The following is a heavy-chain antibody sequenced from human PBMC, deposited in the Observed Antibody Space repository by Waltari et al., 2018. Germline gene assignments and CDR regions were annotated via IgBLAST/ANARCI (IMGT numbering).Heavy chain of an antibody. CDR3: ARERERRYYYYYGMDV. D-gene: IGHD1-1*01. Sequence: QVQLQQSGPGLVKPSQTLSLTCAISGDSVPSNSAAWHWIRQSPPRGLEWLGRTYYRSKWYNDYAVSVKSRITINPDTSKNQFSLQLNSVTPEDTAVYYCARERERRYYYYYGMDVWGQGTTVTVSS. CDR1: GDSVPSNSAA. J-gene: IGHJ6*02. CDR2: TYYRSKWYN. V-gene: IGHV6-1*01.